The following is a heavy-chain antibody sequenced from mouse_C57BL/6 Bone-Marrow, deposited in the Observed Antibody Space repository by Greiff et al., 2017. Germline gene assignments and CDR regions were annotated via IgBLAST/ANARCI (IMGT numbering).Heavy chain of an antibody. CDR3: TTDDGYWYYCDY. Sequence: VQLQQSGAELVRPGASVKLSCTASGFNIKDDYMHWVKQRPEQGLEWIGWIDPENGDTEYASKFQGKATITADTSSNTAYLQLSSLTSEDTAVYYSTTDDGYWYYCDYGGQGTTLTVSS. V-gene: IGHV14-4*01. J-gene: IGHJ2*01. CDR1: GFNIKDDY. CDR2: IDPENGDT. D-gene: IGHD2-3*01.